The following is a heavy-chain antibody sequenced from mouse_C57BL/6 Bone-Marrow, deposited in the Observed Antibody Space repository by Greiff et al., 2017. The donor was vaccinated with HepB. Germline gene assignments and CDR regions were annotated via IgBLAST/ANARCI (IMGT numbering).Heavy chain of an antibody. CDR1: YFAFMASA. J-gene: IGHJ4*01. Sequence: LMESGAELVRPGSSVKLSCKDSYFAFMASAMHWVKQRPGHGLEWIGSFTMYSDATEYSENFKGKATLTANTSSSTAYMELSSLTSEDSAVYYCARSLLEGYYAMDYWGQGTSVTVSS. CDR3: ARSLLEGYYAMDY. CDR2: FTMYSDAT. V-gene: IGHV1-49*01.